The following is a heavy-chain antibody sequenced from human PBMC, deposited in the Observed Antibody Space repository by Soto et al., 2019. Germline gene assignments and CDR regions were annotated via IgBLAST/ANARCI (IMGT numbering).Heavy chain of an antibody. CDR1: GDSISSDY. CDR2: IYYSGST. D-gene: IGHD3-3*01. V-gene: IGHV4-59*01. J-gene: IGHJ6*03. Sequence: SETLSLTCTVSGDSISSDYWSWIRQPPGKGLEWIGYIYYSGSTYYNPSLKSRVTISVDTSKNQFYLKLSSVTAADTAVYYCAREVRGTTIFLGYYYMDVWGKGTTVTVSS. CDR3: AREVRGTTIFLGYYYMDV.